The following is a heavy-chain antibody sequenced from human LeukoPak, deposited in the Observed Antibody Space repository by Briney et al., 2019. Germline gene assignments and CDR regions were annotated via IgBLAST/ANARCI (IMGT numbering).Heavy chain of an antibody. CDR3: AREALTQKNYYDSSGYMPKGFDP. D-gene: IGHD3-22*01. CDR2: ISSSGRTI. CDR1: GFTFSSYE. J-gene: IGHJ5*02. V-gene: IGHV3-48*03. Sequence: GGSLRLSCAASGFTFSSYEMNWVRQAPGKVLEWVSYISSSGRTIYYEDSVKGRFSISRDNAKNSLYLQMNSLRAEDTAVYYCAREALTQKNYYDSSGYMPKGFDPWGQGTLVTVSS.